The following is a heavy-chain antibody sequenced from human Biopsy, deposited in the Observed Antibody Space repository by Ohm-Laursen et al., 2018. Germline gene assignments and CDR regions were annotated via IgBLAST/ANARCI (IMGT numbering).Heavy chain of an antibody. J-gene: IGHJ4*02. CDR2: INPGGNST. V-gene: IGHV1-46*01. CDR1: GYTFTTYY. CDR3: VLASFDY. Sequence: SVTASCKASGYTFTTYYIDWVRQAPGHGLEWMGIINPGGNSTAYTQNFQGRVTMTWDTSTTTVYMELSSLRSEDTAVYYCVLASFDYWGQGTLVTVPS.